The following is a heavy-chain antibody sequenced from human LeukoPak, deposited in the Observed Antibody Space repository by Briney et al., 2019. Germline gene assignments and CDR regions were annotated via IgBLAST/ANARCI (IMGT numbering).Heavy chain of an antibody. CDR1: GFTFSNYA. J-gene: IGHJ4*02. CDR2: ISGSGIST. V-gene: IGHV3-23*01. D-gene: IGHD3-22*01. Sequence: GGSLRLSCAPSGFTFSNYAMNWVRKAPGKGLEWVSAISGSGISTYYADSVKGRFTISRDNSKNTLYLQMNSLRAEDTAVYDTSGYYIDYWGQGTLVTVSS. CDR3: SGYYIDY.